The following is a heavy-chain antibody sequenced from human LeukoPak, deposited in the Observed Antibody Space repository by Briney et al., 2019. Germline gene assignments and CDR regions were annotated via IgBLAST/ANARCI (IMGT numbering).Heavy chain of an antibody. Sequence: SETLSLTCAVSGGSISIGGYSWSWIRQPPGKGLEWIGYIYHSGSTYYNPSLKSRVTISVDRSKNQFSLKLSSVTAADTAVYYCARGDFWSGYYFDYWGQGTLVTVSS. V-gene: IGHV4-30-2*01. J-gene: IGHJ4*02. CDR2: IYHSGST. CDR3: ARGDFWSGYYFDY. D-gene: IGHD3-3*01. CDR1: GGSISIGGYS.